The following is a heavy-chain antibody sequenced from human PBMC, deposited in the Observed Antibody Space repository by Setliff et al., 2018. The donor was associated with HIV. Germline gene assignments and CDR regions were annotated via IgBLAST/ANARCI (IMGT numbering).Heavy chain of an antibody. Sequence: GSLRLSCAASGFTFSDYYMSWIRQAPGKGLEFISYISSRGSTIYYADSVKGRFTISGDNAKNSLYLQMNSLRAEETAVYYCARLRVVVVPAASWYFDLWGRGTLVTVSS. CDR1: GFTFSDYY. V-gene: IGHV3-11*04. J-gene: IGHJ2*01. CDR3: ARLRVVVVPAASWYFDL. D-gene: IGHD2-2*01. CDR2: ISSRGSTI.